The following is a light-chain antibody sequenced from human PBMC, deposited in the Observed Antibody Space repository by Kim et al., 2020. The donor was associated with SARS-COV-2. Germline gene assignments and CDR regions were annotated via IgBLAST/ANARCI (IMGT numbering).Light chain of an antibody. CDR2: ATS. CDR1: QRISNY. CDR3: QQSYSTPYT. J-gene: IGKJ2*01. V-gene: IGKV1-39*01. Sequence: SASVGDSVTITCRASQRISNYLSWYQQQPGKAPKLLMHATSSLQSGVPLRFSGSGSGTAFTLTISSLQPEDFATYYCQQSYSTPYTFGQGTKLDI.